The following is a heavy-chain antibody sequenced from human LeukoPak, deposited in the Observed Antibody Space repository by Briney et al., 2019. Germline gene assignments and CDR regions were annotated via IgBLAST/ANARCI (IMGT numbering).Heavy chain of an antibody. Sequence: GASVKVSCTASGYTFTSYAISWVRQAPGQGLEWMGGVFPIFGTANYAQKFQGRVTITADESTSTAYMELSSLRSEDTAVYYCARDYEYYDILTGYYHPSDECWFDPWGQGTMVTVSS. CDR3: ARDYEYYDILTGYYHPSDECWFDP. CDR2: VFPIFGTA. J-gene: IGHJ5*02. CDR1: GYTFTSYA. V-gene: IGHV1-69*13. D-gene: IGHD3-9*01.